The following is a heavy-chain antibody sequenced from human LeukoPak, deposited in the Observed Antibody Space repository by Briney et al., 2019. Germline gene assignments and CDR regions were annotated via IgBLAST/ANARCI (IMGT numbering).Heavy chain of an antibody. CDR3: TTRVSSGWFPSYYFDY. J-gene: IGHJ4*02. CDR1: GFTFSNAW. CDR2: IKSKTDGGRT. D-gene: IGHD6-19*01. V-gene: IGHV3-15*01. Sequence: PGGSLRLSCAASGFTFSNAWMSWVHQAPGKGLEWVGRIKSKTDGGRTDYAAPVKGRFTISRDDSKNTLYLQMNSLKTEDTAVYYCTTRVSSGWFPSYYFDYWGQGTLVTVSS.